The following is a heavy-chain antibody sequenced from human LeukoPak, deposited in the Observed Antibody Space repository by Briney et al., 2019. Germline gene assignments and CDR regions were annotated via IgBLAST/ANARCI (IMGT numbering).Heavy chain of an antibody. CDR1: GFTFSSYA. J-gene: IGHJ5*02. Sequence: GGSLRLSCAASGFTFSSYAMSWVCQAPGKGLEWVSAISGSGGSAYYADSVKGRFTISRDNSKNTLYLQMNSLRAEDTAVYYCAKDYLVVPAAIMTSGWFDPWGQGTLVTVSS. V-gene: IGHV3-23*01. D-gene: IGHD2-2*01. CDR3: AKDYLVVPAAIMTSGWFDP. CDR2: ISGSGGSA.